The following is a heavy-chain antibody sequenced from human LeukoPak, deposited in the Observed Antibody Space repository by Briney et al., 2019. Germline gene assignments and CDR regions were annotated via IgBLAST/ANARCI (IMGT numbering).Heavy chain of an antibody. V-gene: IGHV4-34*01. D-gene: IGHD2-21*01. CDR3: ARAYCGGDCFADY. CDR1: GGSFSIYY. Sequence: SETLSLTCVVYGGSFSIYYWSWIRQPPGKGREGIGEINHSGSTNYNPSLKSRVTISLDTSKNQFSLKLSSVTAADTAVYYCARAYCGGDCFADYWGQGTLVTVSS. CDR2: INHSGST. J-gene: IGHJ4*02.